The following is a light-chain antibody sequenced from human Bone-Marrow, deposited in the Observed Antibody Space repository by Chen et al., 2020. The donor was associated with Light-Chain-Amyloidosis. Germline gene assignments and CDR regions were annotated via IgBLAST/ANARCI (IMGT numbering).Light chain of an antibody. CDR2: EVT. CDR3: SSYTITNTLV. V-gene: IGLV2-14*01. Sequence: QSALTQPASVSGSPGQSLTLSCTGTSSDVGGDNHVSWYQQHPDKAPKLMIYEVTNWPSWVPDRFSGSKSDNTASLTISGLQTEDEADYFCSSYTITNTLVFGSGTRVTVL. J-gene: IGLJ1*01. CDR1: SSDVGGDNH.